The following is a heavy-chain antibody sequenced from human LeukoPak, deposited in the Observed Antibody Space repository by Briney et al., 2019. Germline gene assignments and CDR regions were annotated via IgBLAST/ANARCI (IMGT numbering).Heavy chain of an antibody. V-gene: IGHV3-48*02. Sequence: PGGSLRLSCAASGFTFSSYSMNWVRQAPGKGLEWVSYISSSSSTIYYADSVKGRFTISRDNAKNSLYLQMNSLRDEDTAVYYCARGLGSTYPGDYYYYDMDVWGQGTTVTVSS. D-gene: IGHD2-15*01. CDR1: GFTFSSYS. CDR2: ISSSSSTI. J-gene: IGHJ6*02. CDR3: ARGLGSTYPGDYYYYDMDV.